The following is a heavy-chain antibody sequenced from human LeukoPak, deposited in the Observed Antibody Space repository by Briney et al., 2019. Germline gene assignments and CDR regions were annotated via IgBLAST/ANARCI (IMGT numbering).Heavy chain of an antibody. J-gene: IGHJ4*02. Sequence: SETLSLTCTVSSGSISIHHWSGIRQPPGKGLEWIGYIYYSGSTNYTHSLKSRVTISVDTSTNQFSLKLSSVTAADTAVYYCAESIAARRGFDYWGQGTLVTVSS. D-gene: IGHD6-6*01. V-gene: IGHV4-59*11. CDR2: IYYSGST. CDR1: SGSISIHH. CDR3: AESIAARRGFDY.